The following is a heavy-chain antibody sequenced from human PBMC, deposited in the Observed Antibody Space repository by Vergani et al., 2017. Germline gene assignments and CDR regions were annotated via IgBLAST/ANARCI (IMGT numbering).Heavy chain of an antibody. J-gene: IGHJ4*02. CDR2: INHSGST. V-gene: IGHV4-34*01. D-gene: IGHD5-18*01. Sequence: QVQLQQWGAGLLKPSETLSLTCAVYGGSFSGYYWSWIRQPPGKGLEWIGEINHSGSTNYNPSLKSRVTISVDTSKNQFSLKLSSVTAADTAVYYCAKGLDSYGYGYFDYWGQGTLVTVSS. CDR3: AKGLDSYGYGYFDY. CDR1: GGSFSGYY.